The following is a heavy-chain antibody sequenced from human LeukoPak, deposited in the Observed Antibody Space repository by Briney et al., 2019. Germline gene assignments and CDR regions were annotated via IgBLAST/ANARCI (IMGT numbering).Heavy chain of an antibody. V-gene: IGHV3-30*04. CDR1: GFTFNNYA. CDR3: SREVNAFDI. CDR2: ISYEGRDK. Sequence: PGGSLRLSCAASGFTFNNYAMHWVRQAPGKGLEWVAFISYEGRDKCYADSVKGRFTISRDNSENTLYLQMNSLRPEDTAVYFCSREVNAFDIWGQGTMVTVSP. J-gene: IGHJ3*02.